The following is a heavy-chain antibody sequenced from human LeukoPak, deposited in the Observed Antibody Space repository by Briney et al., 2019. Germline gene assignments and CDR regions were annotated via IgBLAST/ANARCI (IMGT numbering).Heavy chain of an antibody. J-gene: IGHJ4*02. CDR2: ISWNSGSI. Sequence: GGSLRLSCAASGFTFDDYAMHWVRQAPGKGLEWVSGISWNSGSIGYADSVKGRFTISRDNAKNSLYLQMNSLRAEDTAVYYCARLVYGDFLFDYWGQGTLVTVSS. CDR3: ARLVYGDFLFDY. D-gene: IGHD4-17*01. CDR1: GFTFDDYA. V-gene: IGHV3-9*01.